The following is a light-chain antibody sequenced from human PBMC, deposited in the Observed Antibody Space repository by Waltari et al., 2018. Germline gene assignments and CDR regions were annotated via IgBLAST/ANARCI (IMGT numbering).Light chain of an antibody. Sequence: EIVITQSPATLSVSPGERATLSRRASQSVSSNLAWYQQKPGQAPGLLIYGASTRATGIPARFIGSGSGTEFTLTISSMQSEDFAVYYCQQYNNWPPYTFGQGTKLEIK. CDR3: QQYNNWPPYT. CDR1: QSVSSN. V-gene: IGKV3-15*01. CDR2: GAS. J-gene: IGKJ2*01.